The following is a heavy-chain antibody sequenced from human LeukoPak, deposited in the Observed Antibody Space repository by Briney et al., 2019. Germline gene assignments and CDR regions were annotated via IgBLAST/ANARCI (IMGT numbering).Heavy chain of an antibody. CDR1: GGSISSSSYY. Sequence: PSEALSLTCTVSGGSISSSSYYWSWIRQPPGKGLEWIGYIYYSGSTNYNPSLKSRVTISVDTSKNQFSLKLSSVTAGDTAVYYCARWSSGYYNYFDYWGQGTLVTVSS. V-gene: IGHV4-61*01. J-gene: IGHJ4*02. CDR2: IYYSGST. CDR3: ARWSSGYYNYFDY. D-gene: IGHD3-22*01.